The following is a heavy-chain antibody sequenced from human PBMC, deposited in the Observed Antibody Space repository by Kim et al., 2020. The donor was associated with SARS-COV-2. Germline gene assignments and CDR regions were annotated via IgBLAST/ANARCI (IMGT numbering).Heavy chain of an antibody. V-gene: IGHV3-48*02. Sequence: RFTISRDNAKNSLYLQMNSLRDEDTAVYYCAREEYSSGWYYSRYYYGMDVWGQGTTVTVSS. D-gene: IGHD6-19*01. J-gene: IGHJ6*02. CDR3: AREEYSSGWYYSRYYYGMDV.